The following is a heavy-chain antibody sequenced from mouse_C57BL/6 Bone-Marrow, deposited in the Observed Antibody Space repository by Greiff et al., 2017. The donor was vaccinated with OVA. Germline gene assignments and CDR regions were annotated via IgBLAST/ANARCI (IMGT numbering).Heavy chain of an antibody. CDR1: GFNIKDYY. V-gene: IGHV14-2*01. D-gene: IGHD1-1*01. CDR2: IDPEDGET. Sequence: VQLQQSGAELVKPGASVKLSCTASGFNIKDYYMRWVKQRTEQGLEWIGRIDPEDGETKYAPKFQGKATITADTSSNTAYLQLSSLTSEDTAVYYGARDYYGSSFYWYFEVWGTGTTVTVSS. J-gene: IGHJ1*03. CDR3: ARDYYGSSFYWYFEV.